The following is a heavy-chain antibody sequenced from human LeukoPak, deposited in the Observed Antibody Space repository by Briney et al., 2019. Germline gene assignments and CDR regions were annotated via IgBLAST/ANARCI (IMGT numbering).Heavy chain of an antibody. J-gene: IGHJ6*02. Sequence: GGSLRLSCAGSGFTSSSYSMTWVRQAPGKGLEWLSYITSTSSPIYYADSVRGRFTISRDNAKNSLYLQMNSLGAEDTAVYYCARMFRPYYYGMDVWGQGTTVTVSS. D-gene: IGHD3-10*02. CDR2: ITSTSSPI. V-gene: IGHV3-48*01. CDR3: ARMFRPYYYGMDV. CDR1: GFTSSSYS.